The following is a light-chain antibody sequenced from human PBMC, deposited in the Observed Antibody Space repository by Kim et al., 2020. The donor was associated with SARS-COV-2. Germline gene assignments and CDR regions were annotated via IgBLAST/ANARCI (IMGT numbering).Light chain of an antibody. Sequence: EIVMTQSPATLSVSPGERATLSCRASQSVSSNLAWYQQKPGQAPRLLIYGASTRATGIPARFSGSGSGTEFTLTISGLQSEDFAVYHCQQYHDWPPATFGQGTKLEI. CDR2: GAS. CDR1: QSVSSN. V-gene: IGKV3-15*01. CDR3: QQYHDWPPAT. J-gene: IGKJ2*01.